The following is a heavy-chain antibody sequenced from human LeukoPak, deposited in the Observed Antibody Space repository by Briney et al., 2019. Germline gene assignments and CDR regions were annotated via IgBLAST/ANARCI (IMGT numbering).Heavy chain of an antibody. CDR2: IYYSGST. Sequence: PSETLSLTCTVSGGSINSYYWSWIRQPPGKGLEWIGYIYYSGSTNYNPSLKSRVTISVDTPKNQFSLKLSSVTAADTAVYYCARGSLAYCGGDCYSGAFDIWGQGTMVTVSS. CDR3: ARGSLAYCGGDCYSGAFDI. D-gene: IGHD2-21*02. V-gene: IGHV4-59*01. CDR1: GGSINSYY. J-gene: IGHJ3*02.